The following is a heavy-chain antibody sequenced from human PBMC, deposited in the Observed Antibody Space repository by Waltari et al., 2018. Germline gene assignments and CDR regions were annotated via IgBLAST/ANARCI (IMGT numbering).Heavy chain of an antibody. CDR3: ARVAYYYGSGSYHYGMDV. Sequence: QVQLVQSGAEVKKPGASVKVSCKASGYTFTSYDINWVRQATGQGLEWMGWMKPNSGNTGYAQKFQGRVTMTRNTSISTAYMELSSLRSEDTAVYYCARVAYYYGSGSYHYGMDVWGQGTTVTVSS. V-gene: IGHV1-8*01. CDR1: GYTFTSYD. D-gene: IGHD3-10*01. J-gene: IGHJ6*02. CDR2: MKPNSGNT.